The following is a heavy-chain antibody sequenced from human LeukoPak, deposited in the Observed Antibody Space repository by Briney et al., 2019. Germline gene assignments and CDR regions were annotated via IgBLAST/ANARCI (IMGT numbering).Heavy chain of an antibody. J-gene: IGHJ4*02. CDR1: EFSFKDAW. D-gene: IGHD5-12*01. CDR3: TLIRGYSAYDFNY. V-gene: IGHV3-15*01. Sequence: PGGSLRLSCAASEFSFKDAWMSWVRQAPGKGLEWVGRIKSTTDGVTTDYAAPVKGRFTISRDDSRNTLYLQLNSLKTEDTALYYCTLIRGYSAYDFNYWGQGTLVTVPS. CDR2: IKSTTDGVTT.